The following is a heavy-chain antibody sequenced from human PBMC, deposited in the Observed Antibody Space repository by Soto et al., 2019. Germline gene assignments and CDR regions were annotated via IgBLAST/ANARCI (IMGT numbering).Heavy chain of an antibody. J-gene: IGHJ5*02. CDR3: ARDQTYYYDSSGYYEGYNWFDP. V-gene: IGHV1-2*04. Sequence: ASVKVSCKASGYTFTGYYMHWVRQAPGQGLEWMGWINPNSGGTNYAQKFQGWVTMTRDTSISTAYMELSRLRSDDTAVYYCARDQTYYYDSSGYYEGYNWFDPWGQGTLVTVSS. D-gene: IGHD3-22*01. CDR2: INPNSGGT. CDR1: GYTFTGYY.